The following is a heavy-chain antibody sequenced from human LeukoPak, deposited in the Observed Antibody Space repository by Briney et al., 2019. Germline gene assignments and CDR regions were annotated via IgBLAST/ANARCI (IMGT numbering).Heavy chain of an antibody. CDR2: ISSSSSYI. Sequence: PGRSLRLSCAASGFTFSSYSMNWVRQAPGKGLEWVSSISSSSSYIYYADSVKGRFTISRDNAKNSLYLQMNSLRAEDTAVYYWARLLVYGGGGEAFDYWGQGILVTVSS. V-gene: IGHV3-21*01. CDR3: ARLLVYGGGGEAFDY. J-gene: IGHJ4*02. CDR1: GFTFSSYS. D-gene: IGHD1-26*01.